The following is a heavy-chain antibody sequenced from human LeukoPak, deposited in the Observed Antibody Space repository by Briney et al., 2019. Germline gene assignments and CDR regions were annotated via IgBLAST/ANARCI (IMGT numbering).Heavy chain of an antibody. J-gene: IGHJ4*02. CDR2: INPSGGST. V-gene: IGHV1-46*01. CDR1: GYTFTSYY. CDR3: AREGIRSLRDYYDSSTPPSLDY. D-gene: IGHD3-22*01. Sequence: GASVKVSCKASGYTFTSYYMHWVRQAPGQGLEWMGIINPSGGSTSYAQKFQGRVTMTRDMSTSTVYMELSSLRSEETAVYYCAREGIRSLRDYYDSSTPPSLDYWGQGTLVTVSS.